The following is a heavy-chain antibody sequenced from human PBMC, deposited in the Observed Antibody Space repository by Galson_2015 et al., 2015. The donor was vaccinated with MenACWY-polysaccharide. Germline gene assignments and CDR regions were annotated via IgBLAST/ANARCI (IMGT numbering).Heavy chain of an antibody. D-gene: IGHD6-13*01. CDR3: ARDRPHSGPGPVDY. Sequence: SLRLSCAASGFTFSSYSMDWVRQAPGKGLEWLSYIHANGNTINYADSVKGRFTISRDNAENAVYLQMNSLRDDDTAVYYCARDRPHSGPGPVDYCDQGTLVTVAP. V-gene: IGHV3-48*02. J-gene: IGHJ4*02. CDR2: IHANGNTI. CDR1: GFTFSSYS.